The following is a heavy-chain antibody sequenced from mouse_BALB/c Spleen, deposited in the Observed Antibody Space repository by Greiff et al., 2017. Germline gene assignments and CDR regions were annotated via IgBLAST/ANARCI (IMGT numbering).Heavy chain of an antibody. V-gene: IGHV2-6-7*01. D-gene: IGHD1-1*01. CDR2: IWGDGST. Sequence: VQVVESGPGLVAPSQSLSITCTVSGFSLTGYGVNWVRQPPGKGLEWLGMIWGDGSTDYNSALKSRLSISKDNSKSQVFLKMNSLQTDDTARYYCARGATVVDWYFDVWGAGTTVTVSS. J-gene: IGHJ1*01. CDR3: ARGATVVDWYFDV. CDR1: GFSLTGYG.